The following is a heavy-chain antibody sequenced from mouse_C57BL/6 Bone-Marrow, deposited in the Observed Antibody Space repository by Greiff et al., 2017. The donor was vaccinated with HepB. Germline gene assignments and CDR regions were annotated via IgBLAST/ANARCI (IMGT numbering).Heavy chain of an antibody. J-gene: IGHJ1*03. D-gene: IGHD1-1*01. CDR1: GFTFSDYG. CDR2: ISNLAYSI. Sequence: EVQLQESGGGLVQPGGSLKLSCAASGFTFSDYGMAWVRQAPRKGPEWVAFISNLAYSIYYADTVTGRFTISRENAKNTLSLEMSSLRSEDTAMYYCARKGEYYGSSYWYFDVWGTGTTVTVSS. CDR3: ARKGEYYGSSYWYFDV. V-gene: IGHV5-15*01.